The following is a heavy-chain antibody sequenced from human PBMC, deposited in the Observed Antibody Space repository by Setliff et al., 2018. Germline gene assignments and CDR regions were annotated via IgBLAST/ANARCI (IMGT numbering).Heavy chain of an antibody. CDR3: ARDVFDFRTGQAGP. D-gene: IGHD3-3*01. CDR1: GFTFSSLW. CDR2: INQGGSDQ. V-gene: IGHV3-7*01. Sequence: GGSLRPSCSASGFTFSSLWMAWVRQAPGKGLEWVANINQGGSDQFYVESVKGRFTISRDNAKNSLYLQMNSLRVEDTAVYYCARDVFDFRTGQAGPWGQGTLVTVSS. J-gene: IGHJ5*02.